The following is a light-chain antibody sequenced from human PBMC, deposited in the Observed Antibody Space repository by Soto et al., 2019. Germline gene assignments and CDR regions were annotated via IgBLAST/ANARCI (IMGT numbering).Light chain of an antibody. Sequence: QSALTQPPSASGTPGQRVTISCSGSSSNIGSNTVNWYQQLPGTAPKLLIYSNNQRPSGVPDRFSGSKAGTSASLAISGLQSEDEADDYCAEWYDSLNGRFGGGTKLTGL. CDR1: SSNIGSNT. V-gene: IGLV1-44*01. CDR2: SNN. CDR3: AEWYDSLNGR. J-gene: IGLJ2*01.